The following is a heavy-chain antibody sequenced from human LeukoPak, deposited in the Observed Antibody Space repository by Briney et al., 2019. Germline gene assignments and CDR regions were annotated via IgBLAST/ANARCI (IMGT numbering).Heavy chain of an antibody. V-gene: IGHV4-39*07. Sequence: KPSETLSLTCTVSGGSISSSSYFWGWIRQPPGKGLEWIGSIYYSGSTYYNPSLKSRVTISVDTSKNQFSLKLSSVTAADTAVYYCAGNWVGYWVVVPRDRHWYFDLWGRGTLVTVSS. J-gene: IGHJ2*01. D-gene: IGHD2-15*01. CDR1: GGSISSSSYF. CDR3: AGNWVGYWVVVPRDRHWYFDL. CDR2: IYYSGST.